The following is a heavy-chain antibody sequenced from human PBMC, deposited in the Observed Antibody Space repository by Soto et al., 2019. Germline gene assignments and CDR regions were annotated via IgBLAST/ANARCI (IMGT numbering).Heavy chain of an antibody. CDR3: ASLIAAAGPPHSPRYYYGMDV. CDR2: IIPIFGTA. Sequence: SVKASCKASGGTFSSYAISWVRQAPGQGLEWMGGIIPIFGTADYAQKFQGRVTITADESTSTAYMELSSLRSEDTAVYYCASLIAAAGPPHSPRYYYGMDVWGQGTTVTVSS. D-gene: IGHD6-13*01. V-gene: IGHV1-69*13. CDR1: GGTFSSYA. J-gene: IGHJ6*02.